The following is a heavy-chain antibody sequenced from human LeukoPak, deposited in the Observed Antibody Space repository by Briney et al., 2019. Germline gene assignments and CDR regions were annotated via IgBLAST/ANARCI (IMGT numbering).Heavy chain of an antibody. D-gene: IGHD3-10*01. CDR1: GYTFTSYG. Sequence: GASVKVSCKASGYTFTSYGISWVRQAPGQGLEWMGIINPSGGSTSYAQKFQGRVTMTRDTSTSTVYMELSSLRSEDTAVYYCARVDSRFGELSWWFDPWGQGTLVTVSS. CDR3: ARVDSRFGELSWWFDP. V-gene: IGHV1-46*01. J-gene: IGHJ5*02. CDR2: INPSGGST.